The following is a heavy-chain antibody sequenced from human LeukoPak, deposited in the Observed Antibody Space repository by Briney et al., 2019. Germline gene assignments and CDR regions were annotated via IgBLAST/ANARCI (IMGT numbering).Heavy chain of an antibody. CDR3: ARMYYYDSSGYYYDS. V-gene: IGHV4-59*01. CDR2: IYYSGST. D-gene: IGHD3-22*01. J-gene: IGHJ4*02. CDR1: GGSITPYY. Sequence: PSETLSLTCTVSGGSITPYYWSWIRQPPGKGLEWIGYIYYSGSTNYNPSLRSRVTISVDTSNNRFSLKLSSVTAADTAVYYCARMYYYDSSGYYYDSWGQGTLVTVSS.